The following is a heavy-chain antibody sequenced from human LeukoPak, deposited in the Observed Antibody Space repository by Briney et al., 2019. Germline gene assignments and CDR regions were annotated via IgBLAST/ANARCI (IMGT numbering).Heavy chain of an antibody. D-gene: IGHD2-21*02. CDR3: ARDLLAYCGGDCWGYDAFDI. V-gene: IGHV1-69*13. CDR2: IIPIFGTA. Sequence: SVKVSCKASGGTFSSYAISWVRQAPGQGLEWMGGIIPIFGTANYAQKLQGRVTITADESTSTAYMELSSLRSEDTAVYYCARDLLAYCGGDCWGYDAFDIWGQGTMVTVSS. CDR1: GGTFSSYA. J-gene: IGHJ3*02.